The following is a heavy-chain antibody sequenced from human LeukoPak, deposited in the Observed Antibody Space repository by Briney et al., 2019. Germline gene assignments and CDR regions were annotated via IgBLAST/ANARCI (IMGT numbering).Heavy chain of an antibody. Sequence: KAGGSLRLSCAASGFTFSSYEMNWVRQAPGKGLEWVSSISSSSSYIYYADSVKGRFTISRDNAKNSLYLQMNSLRAEDTAVYYCARGNYYGSGNSNGAFFDYWGQGTLVTVSS. D-gene: IGHD3-10*01. J-gene: IGHJ4*02. CDR1: GFTFSSYE. CDR3: ARGNYYGSGNSNGAFFDY. V-gene: IGHV3-21*01. CDR2: ISSSSSYI.